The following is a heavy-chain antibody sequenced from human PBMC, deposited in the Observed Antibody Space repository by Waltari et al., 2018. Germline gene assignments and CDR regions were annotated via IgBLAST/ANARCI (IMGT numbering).Heavy chain of an antibody. V-gene: IGHV3-7*01. Sequence: EVQLVESGGGLVQPGGSLRLSCGAPGFTFSRYWMSWVRQTPGKVLQWVANINYDGSQKYYVDSVKGRFTISRDNAKNSLYLQMNSLRVEDTAVYYCAKSRGFEYWGQGALITVSS. CDR3: AKSRGFEY. J-gene: IGHJ4*02. D-gene: IGHD2-2*01. CDR1: GFTFSRYW. CDR2: INYDGSQK.